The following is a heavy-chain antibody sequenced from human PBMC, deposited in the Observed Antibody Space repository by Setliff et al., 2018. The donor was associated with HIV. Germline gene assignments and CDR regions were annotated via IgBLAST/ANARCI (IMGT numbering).Heavy chain of an antibody. CDR1: GFTCSRYA. D-gene: IGHD5-18*01. V-gene: IGHV3-23*01. CDR2: ISGSYR. J-gene: IGHJ3*02. Sequence: PGGSLRLSCAASGFTCSRYAMTWVRQAPGKGLEWVSAISGSYRYYVDSVKGRFTISRDNSKNTMFLQMNSLRVEDTAIYYCAKMHTAMDPDTFDIWGQGTMVTVSS. CDR3: AKMHTAMDPDTFDI.